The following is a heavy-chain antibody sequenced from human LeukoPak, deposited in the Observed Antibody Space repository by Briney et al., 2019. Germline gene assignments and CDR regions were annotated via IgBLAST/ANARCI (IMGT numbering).Heavy chain of an antibody. J-gene: IGHJ4*02. CDR1: GGSISSHY. D-gene: IGHD3-22*01. Sequence: SETLSLTCTVSGGSISSHYWSWIRQPPGKGLEWIGYIYYSGSTNYNPSLKSRVTISVDTSKNQFSLKLNSVTAADTAVYYCARRAPHYFDSSGSHFDYWGQGTLVTVSS. CDR2: IYYSGST. CDR3: ARRAPHYFDSSGSHFDY. V-gene: IGHV4-59*08.